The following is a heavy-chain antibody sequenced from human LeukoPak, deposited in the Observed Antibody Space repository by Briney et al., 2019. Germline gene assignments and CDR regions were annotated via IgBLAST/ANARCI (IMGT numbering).Heavy chain of an antibody. Sequence: PGGSLRLSCEASGFTFNNYWMSWIRQPPGKGLEWIGNIYYSESTNYNPSLKSRVTISIDMSKNQFSLKLTSVTAADTAVYYCARVAAKTVDYWGQGTLVTVSS. CDR2: IYYSEST. CDR3: ARVAAKTVDY. D-gene: IGHD2-15*01. V-gene: IGHV4-59*12. CDR1: GFTFNNYW. J-gene: IGHJ4*02.